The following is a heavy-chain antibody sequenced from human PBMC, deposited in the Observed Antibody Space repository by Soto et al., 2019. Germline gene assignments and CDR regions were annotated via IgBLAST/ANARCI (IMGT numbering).Heavy chain of an antibody. V-gene: IGHV4-4*07. D-gene: IGHD6-6*01. CDR2: IYTSGST. Sequence: SETLSLTCTVSGGPISSYYWSWIRQPAGKGLEWIGRIYTSGSTNYNPSLKSRVTMSVDTSKNQFSLKLSSVTAADTAVYYCARVRIAARTGAYGMDVWGQGTTVTVSS. CDR1: GGPISSYY. J-gene: IGHJ6*02. CDR3: ARVRIAARTGAYGMDV.